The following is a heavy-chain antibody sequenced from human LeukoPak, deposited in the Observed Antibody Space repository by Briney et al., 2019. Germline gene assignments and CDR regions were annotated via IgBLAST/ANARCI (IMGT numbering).Heavy chain of an antibody. D-gene: IGHD1-26*01. CDR1: GFTFSSYA. CDR2: ISYDGSNK. V-gene: IGHV3-30*04. CDR3: ARSRSGSYYFDY. J-gene: IGHJ4*02. Sequence: GGSLRLSCAASGFTFSSYAMHWVRQAPGKGLEWVAVISYDGSNKYYADSVKGRFTISRDNSENTLYLQMNSLRAEDTAVYYCARSRSGSYYFDYWGQGTLVTVSS.